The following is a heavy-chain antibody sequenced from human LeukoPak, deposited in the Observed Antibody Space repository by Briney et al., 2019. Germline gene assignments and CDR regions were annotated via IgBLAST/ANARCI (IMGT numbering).Heavy chain of an antibody. CDR3: ARGRIVGATTSFYFDY. V-gene: IGHV3-53*01. CDR1: GFTVSSNY. Sequence: GALRLSCAASGFTVSSNYMSWVRQAPGKGLEWVSVIYSGGSTYYADSVKGRFTLSRDNSKNTLYLQMNSLRAEDTAVYYCARGRIVGATTSFYFDYWGQGTLVTVSS. J-gene: IGHJ4*02. D-gene: IGHD1-26*01. CDR2: IYSGGST.